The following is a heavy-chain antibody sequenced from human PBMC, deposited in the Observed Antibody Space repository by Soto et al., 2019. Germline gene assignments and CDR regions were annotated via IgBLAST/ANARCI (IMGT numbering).Heavy chain of an antibody. CDR1: GFTFSSYS. CDR2: ISSSSSTI. D-gene: IGHD3-10*01. CDR3: ARESRGSGSYYSYDY. V-gene: IGHV3-48*01. Sequence: EVQLVESGGGLVQPGGSLRLSCAASGFTFSSYSMNWVRQAPGEGLEWVSYISSSSSTIYYADSVKGRFTISRDNAKNSLYLQMNSLRAEDTAVYYCARESRGSGSYYSYDYWGQGTLVTVSS. J-gene: IGHJ4*02.